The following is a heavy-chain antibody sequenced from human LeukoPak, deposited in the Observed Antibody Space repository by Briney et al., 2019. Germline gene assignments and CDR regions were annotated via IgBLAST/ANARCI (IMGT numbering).Heavy chain of an antibody. V-gene: IGHV3-7*01. Sequence: PGGSLRLSCAASGFSFSSYWMSWVRQAPGKGLEWVASMKQDGSEKYYVDSVKGRFTISRDNAKNSLDLQMNSPRAEDTAVYYCARFYGSGSYETYWGQGTLVTVSS. CDR3: ARFYGSGSYETY. J-gene: IGHJ4*02. CDR1: GFSFSSYW. CDR2: MKQDGSEK. D-gene: IGHD3-10*01.